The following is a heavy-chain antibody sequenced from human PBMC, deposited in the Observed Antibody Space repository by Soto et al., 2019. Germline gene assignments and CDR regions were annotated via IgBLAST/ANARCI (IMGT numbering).Heavy chain of an antibody. CDR1: GLTFNSHA. V-gene: IGHV3-23*01. J-gene: IGHJ4*02. CDR3: AKRLSYCSGGSCPRFDS. Sequence: EVQLLESGGGLVQPGESLRLSCAASGLTFNSHAMTWVRQAAGKGLGWVASISASTPNSYYADSVKGRFTTSRDNSKNMLYLQMNSLRVEDTAIYYCAKRLSYCSGGSCPRFDSWGQGTLVTVSS. CDR2: ISASTPNS. D-gene: IGHD2-15*01.